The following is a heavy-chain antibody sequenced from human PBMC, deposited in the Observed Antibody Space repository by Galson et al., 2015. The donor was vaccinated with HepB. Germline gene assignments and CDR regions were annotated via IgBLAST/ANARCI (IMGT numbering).Heavy chain of an antibody. J-gene: IGHJ4*02. CDR2: ISSSSSYI. CDR1: GFTFSSYS. Sequence: SLRLSCAASGFTFSSYSMNWVRQAPGKGLEWVSSISSSSSYIYYADSVKGRFTISRDNAKNSLYLQMNSLRAEDTAVYYCARAPRGDGYNWLYWGQGTLVTVSS. V-gene: IGHV3-21*01. D-gene: IGHD5-24*01. CDR3: ARAPRGDGYNWLY.